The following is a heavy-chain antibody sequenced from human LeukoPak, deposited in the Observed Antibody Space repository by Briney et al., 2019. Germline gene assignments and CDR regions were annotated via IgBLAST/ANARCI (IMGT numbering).Heavy chain of an antibody. CDR3: AIDLDFGGYSNFDY. Sequence: GGSLRLSCAGSGFTFSNYWMHWVRQAPGKGLVWVSRIKSDGSSSTYADSVKGRFTISRDSAKNTLYLQMNTLRAEDTAVYYCAIDLDFGGYSNFDYWGQGTLVTVSS. CDR2: IKSDGSSS. CDR1: GFTFSNYW. D-gene: IGHD4-23*01. J-gene: IGHJ4*02. V-gene: IGHV3-74*01.